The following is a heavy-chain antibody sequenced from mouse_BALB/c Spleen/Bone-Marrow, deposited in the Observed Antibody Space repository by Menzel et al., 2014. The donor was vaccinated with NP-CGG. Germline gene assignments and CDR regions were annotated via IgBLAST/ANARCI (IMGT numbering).Heavy chain of an antibody. CDR1: GFTFNTYA. Sequence: EVQREESGGGLVQPKGSLKLSCAASGFTFNTYAMNWVRQAPGKGLEWVARIRSKSNHYATYYADSVKDRFTISRDDSQSMLFLQMNNLKSVDTAMYYGVKSHGYFFDYWGQGTTFTVSS. CDR3: VKSHGYFFDY. V-gene: IGHV10-1*02. J-gene: IGHJ2*01. D-gene: IGHD2-2*01. CDR2: IRSKSNHYAT.